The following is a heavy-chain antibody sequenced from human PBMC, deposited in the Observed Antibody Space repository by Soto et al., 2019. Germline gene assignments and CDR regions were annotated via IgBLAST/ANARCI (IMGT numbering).Heavy chain of an antibody. CDR2: ISGSGGST. J-gene: IGHJ4*02. V-gene: IGHV3-23*01. CDR1: GFTFSSYA. CDR3: ARNGYSSSWYRGLDY. Sequence: GGSLRLSCAASGFTFSSYAMSWVRQAPGKGLEWVSAISGSGGSTYYADSVKGRFTISRDNSKNTLYLQMNSLRAEDTAVYYCARNGYSSSWYRGLDYWGQGTLVTVSS. D-gene: IGHD6-13*01.